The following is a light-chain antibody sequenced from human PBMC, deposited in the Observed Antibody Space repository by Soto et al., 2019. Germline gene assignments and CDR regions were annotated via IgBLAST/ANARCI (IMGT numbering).Light chain of an antibody. Sequence: QSVLTQPPSASGTPGQRVTISCSGSSSNIGSNYVYWYQQLPGTVPQLLIYRNSEQPSGVPDRFSGSKSGTSASLAISGLRSEDEADYYCAAWDDSLSGVVFGGGTKLTVL. CDR1: SSNIGSNY. J-gene: IGLJ2*01. CDR2: RNS. CDR3: AAWDDSLSGVV. V-gene: IGLV1-47*01.